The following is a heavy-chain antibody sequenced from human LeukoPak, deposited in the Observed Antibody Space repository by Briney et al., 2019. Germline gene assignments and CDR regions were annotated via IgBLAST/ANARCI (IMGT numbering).Heavy chain of an antibody. V-gene: IGHV1-46*01. CDR2: INPSGGST. D-gene: IGHD2-2*01. CDR1: GYTFTSYY. Sequence: ASVKVSCKASGYTFTSYYMHWVRQAPGQGLEWMGIINPSGGSTSYAQKFQGRVTMTRDTSTSTVYMEPSSLRPEDTAVYYCAKEGYCSSTSCYGGAFDIWGQGTMVTVSS. CDR3: AKEGYCSSTSCYGGAFDI. J-gene: IGHJ3*02.